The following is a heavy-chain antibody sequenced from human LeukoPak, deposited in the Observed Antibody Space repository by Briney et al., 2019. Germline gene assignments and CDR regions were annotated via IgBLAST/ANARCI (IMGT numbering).Heavy chain of an antibody. Sequence: KTSETLSLTCAVYGGSFSGYYWSWIRQPPGKGLEWIGYIYYSGSTSYNPSLKSRVTISVDTSKNQFSLKLSSVTAADTAVYYCARGTTYYYDSSVDWGQGTLVTVSS. J-gene: IGHJ4*02. CDR3: ARGTTYYYDSSVD. CDR1: GGSFSGYY. V-gene: IGHV4-59*08. CDR2: IYYSGST. D-gene: IGHD3-22*01.